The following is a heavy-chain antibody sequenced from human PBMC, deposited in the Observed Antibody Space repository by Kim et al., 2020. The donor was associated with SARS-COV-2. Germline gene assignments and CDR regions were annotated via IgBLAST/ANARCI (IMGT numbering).Heavy chain of an antibody. CDR3: ARDSTTLGYYYYGLDV. Sequence: GGSLRLSCAASGFSFNNYDMNWVRQAPGKGLEWVSYISSGSSTIYYADSVKGRFSISRDNAKNSLFLHMNSLRPEDTAVYYCARDSTTLGYYYYGLDVWGQGTTVTVSS. CDR1: GFSFNNYD. J-gene: IGHJ6*02. CDR2: ISSGSSTI. V-gene: IGHV3-48*03. D-gene: IGHD1-7*01.